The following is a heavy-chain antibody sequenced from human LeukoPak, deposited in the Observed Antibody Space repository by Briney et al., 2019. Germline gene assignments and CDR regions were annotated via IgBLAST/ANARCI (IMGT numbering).Heavy chain of an antibody. CDR2: IYYSGST. CDR1: GGSISSFY. D-gene: IGHD6-19*01. CDR3: ARQKPSYSSGWNYYFDY. V-gene: IGHV4-59*08. J-gene: IGHJ4*02. Sequence: SEALSLTCTVSGGSISSFYWSWIRQPPGKALEWIGYIYYSGSTNYNPSLKSRVTISVDTSKNQFSLKLSSVTAADTAVYYCARQKPSYSSGWNYYFDYWGQGTLVTVSS.